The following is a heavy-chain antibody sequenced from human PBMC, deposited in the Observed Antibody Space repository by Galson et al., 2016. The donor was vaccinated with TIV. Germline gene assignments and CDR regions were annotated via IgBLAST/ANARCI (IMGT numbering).Heavy chain of an antibody. CDR1: GFTFSSYA. CDR2: ISFDGKRK. V-gene: IGHV3-30*04. Sequence: SLRLSCAASGFTFSSYALHWVRQAPGKGLEWLMSISFDGKRKNYADSVKGRFTITRDDSKRTLYLHMKGLAGGDTAVYYCARERDGQSLNAWGQGALVTVSS. D-gene: IGHD5-24*01. CDR3: ARERDGQSLNA. J-gene: IGHJ5*02.